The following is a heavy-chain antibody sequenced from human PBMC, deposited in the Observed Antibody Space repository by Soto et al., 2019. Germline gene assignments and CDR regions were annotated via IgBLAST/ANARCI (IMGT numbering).Heavy chain of an antibody. Sequence: GSLRLSCAASGFSFSNYAMHWVRQAPGKGLEWVSTIKDSGDSTYYLDSVRGRFTISRDYSRNTLYLQMTSLRAEDTALYHCVKGGASYTSCWYANWGQGILVTAPQ. CDR2: IKDSGDST. D-gene: IGHD6-13*01. V-gene: IGHV3-23*01. CDR1: GFSFSNYA. CDR3: VKGGASYTSCWYAN. J-gene: IGHJ4*02.